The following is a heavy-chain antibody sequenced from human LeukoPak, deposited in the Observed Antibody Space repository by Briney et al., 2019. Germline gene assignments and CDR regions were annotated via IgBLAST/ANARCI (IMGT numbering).Heavy chain of an antibody. CDR3: AREGSRRLYMDV. D-gene: IGHD2-15*01. Sequence: SETLSLTCTVSGGSISSYYWSWIRQPAGKGLEWIGRIYTSGSTNYNPSLKSRVTMSVDTSKNQFSLRLTSLTAADTAVYYCAREGSRRLYMDVWGRGTTITVSS. CDR1: GGSISSYY. J-gene: IGHJ6*03. CDR2: IYTSGST. V-gene: IGHV4-4*07.